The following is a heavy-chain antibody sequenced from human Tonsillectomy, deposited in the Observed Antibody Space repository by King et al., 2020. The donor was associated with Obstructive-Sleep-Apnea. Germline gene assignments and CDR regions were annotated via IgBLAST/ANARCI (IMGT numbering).Heavy chain of an antibody. CDR2: IYYSGST. CDR3: ARVSGYSSGWNGYPNWYFDL. J-gene: IGHJ2*01. D-gene: IGHD6-19*01. CDR1: AGSISSSSYY. V-gene: IGHV4-39*07. Sequence: LQLQESGPGLVKPSETLSLTCTVSAGSISSSSYYWGWIRQPPGKGLEWIGSIYYSGSTYYNPSLKSRVTISVDTSKNQFSLKLSSVTAADTAVYYCARVSGYSSGWNGYPNWYFDLWGRGTLVTVSS.